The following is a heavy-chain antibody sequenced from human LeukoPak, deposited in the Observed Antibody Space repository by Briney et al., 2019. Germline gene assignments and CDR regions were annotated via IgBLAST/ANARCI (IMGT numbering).Heavy chain of an antibody. CDR2: INYSGTS. D-gene: IGHD3-3*01. Sequence: SETLSLTCTVSGGSFNTSNYYWGWVRQPPGKGLEWIASINYSGTSFYNPSLKSRVTISVDTSRNQFSLSLSSVTAEDTAVYYCVRQSKFGVVLLYYLEYWGQGTLVTVSS. CDR3: VRQSKFGVVLLYYLEY. V-gene: IGHV4-39*01. CDR1: GGSFNTSNYY. J-gene: IGHJ4*02.